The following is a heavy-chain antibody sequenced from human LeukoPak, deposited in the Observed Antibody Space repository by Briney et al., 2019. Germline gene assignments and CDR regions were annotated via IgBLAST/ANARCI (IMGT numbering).Heavy chain of an antibody. D-gene: IGHD3-16*02. V-gene: IGHV4-34*01. J-gene: IGHJ4*02. CDR1: GGSFSGYY. CDR2: INHSGST. CDR3: ARHWTHYDYVWGSYRPYYFDY. Sequence: PSETLSLTCAVYGGSFSGYYWSWIRQPPGKGLEWIGEINHSGSTNYNPSLKSRVTISVDTSKNQFSLKLSSVTAADTAVYYCARHWTHYDYVWGSYRPYYFDYWGQGTLVTVSS.